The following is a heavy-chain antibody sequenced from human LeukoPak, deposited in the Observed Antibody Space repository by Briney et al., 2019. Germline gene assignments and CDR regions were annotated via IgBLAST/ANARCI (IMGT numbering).Heavy chain of an antibody. D-gene: IGHD1-26*01. CDR2: ISAYNGNT. V-gene: IGHV1-18*01. CDR3: ARVYSGCYYYY. CDR1: GYTFTSYG. J-gene: IGHJ4*02. Sequence: GASVKVSCKASGYTFTSYGISWVRQAPGQGLEWMGWISAYNGNTDYAQKFQGRVTMTTDTSTSTAYMEVRSLRSDDTAVYYCARVYSGCYYYYWGQGTLVTVSS.